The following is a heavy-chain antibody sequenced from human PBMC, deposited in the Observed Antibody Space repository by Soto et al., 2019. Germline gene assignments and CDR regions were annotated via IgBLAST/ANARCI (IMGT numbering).Heavy chain of an antibody. CDR2: ISGSGGST. CDR1: GFTFSSYA. Sequence: GWSLRLSCAASGFTFSSYAMSWVRQAPGKGLEWVSAISGSGGSTYYADSVKGRFTISRDNSKNTLYLQMNSLRAEDTAVYYCAKYHLGYCSSTSCYNLDYWGQGTLVTVSS. D-gene: IGHD2-2*02. CDR3: AKYHLGYCSSTSCYNLDY. J-gene: IGHJ4*02. V-gene: IGHV3-23*01.